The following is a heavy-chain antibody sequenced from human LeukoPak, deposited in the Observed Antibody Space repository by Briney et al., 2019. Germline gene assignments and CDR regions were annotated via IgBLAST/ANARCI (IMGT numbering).Heavy chain of an antibody. J-gene: IGHJ4*02. D-gene: IGHD3-10*01. V-gene: IGHV3-30*04. Sequence: SCKASGYTFSSYAMHWVRQAPGKGLEWVAVISYDGSNKYYADSVKGRFTISRDNSKNTLYLQMNSLRAEDTAVYYCARGEYGYFDYWGQGTLVTVSS. CDR1: GYTFSSYA. CDR2: ISYDGSNK. CDR3: ARGEYGYFDY.